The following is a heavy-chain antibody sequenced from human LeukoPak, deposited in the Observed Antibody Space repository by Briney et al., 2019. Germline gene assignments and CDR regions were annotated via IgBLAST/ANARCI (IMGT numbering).Heavy chain of an antibody. CDR3: AITYISVAFDY. CDR2: INPNSGGT. D-gene: IGHD6-19*01. Sequence: ASVKVSCKASGYTFTGYYMHWVRQAPGQGLEWMGRINPNSGGTNYAQKFQGRVTMTRDTSISTAYMELSRLRSDDTAVYCCAITYISVAFDYWGQGTLVTVSS. V-gene: IGHV1-2*06. J-gene: IGHJ4*02. CDR1: GYTFTGYY.